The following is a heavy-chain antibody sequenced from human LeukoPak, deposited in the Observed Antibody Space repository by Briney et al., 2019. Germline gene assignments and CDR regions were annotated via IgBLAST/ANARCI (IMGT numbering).Heavy chain of an antibody. D-gene: IGHD3-10*01. V-gene: IGHV3-33*01. CDR1: GFTFSSYG. CDR3: ARDYGSGSLDY. Sequence: PGGSLRLSCVASGFTFSSYGMHWVRQAPGKGLEWVAVIWYDGSNKYYADSVKGRFAISRDNSKNTLYLQMNSLRAEDTAVYHCARDYGSGSLDYWGQGTLVTVSS. J-gene: IGHJ4*02. CDR2: IWYDGSNK.